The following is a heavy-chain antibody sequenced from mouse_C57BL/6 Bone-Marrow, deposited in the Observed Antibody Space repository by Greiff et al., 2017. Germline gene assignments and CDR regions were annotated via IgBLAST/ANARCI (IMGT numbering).Heavy chain of an antibody. CDR1: GFTFRASG. D-gene: IGHD1-1*01. CDR3: ARSYYGSSGVDY. CDR2: ISSGSSTL. Sequence: EVKLMESGGGLVKPGGSLKLSCAASGFTFRASGMHWVRQAPEKGLEWVAYISSGSSTLYYADPVKGRFTISRDNAKNTLFLQMTSLRSEDTAMYYCARSYYGSSGVDYWGQGTTLTVSS. J-gene: IGHJ2*01. V-gene: IGHV5-17*01.